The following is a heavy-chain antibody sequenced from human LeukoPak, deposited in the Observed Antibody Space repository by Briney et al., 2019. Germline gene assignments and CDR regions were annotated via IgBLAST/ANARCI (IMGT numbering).Heavy chain of an antibody. CDR1: GFTFSSYA. D-gene: IGHD3-10*01. CDR3: AKDVGILWFGELVNAFDI. CDR2: ISGSGGST. J-gene: IGHJ3*02. Sequence: GGSLRLSCAASGFTFSSYAMSWVRQAPGKGLEWVSAISGSGGSTYYADSVKGRFTISRDNSKNTLYLQMNSLRAEDSAVYYWAKDVGILWFGELVNAFDIWGQGTMVTVSS. V-gene: IGHV3-23*01.